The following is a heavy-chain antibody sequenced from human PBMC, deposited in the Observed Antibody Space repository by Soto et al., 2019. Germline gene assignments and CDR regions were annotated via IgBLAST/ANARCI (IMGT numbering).Heavy chain of an antibody. J-gene: IGHJ6*02. CDR1: GFTFSSYG. D-gene: IGHD2-2*01. Sequence: SLRLSCAASGFTFSSYGMHWVRQAPGKGLVWVAVISNDGSNKYYADSVRGRFTISRDNSKNTLYLQMNSLRAEDTAVYYCAKEARPIVVTTTTYYYYVMDVWGQGTTVTVSS. CDR3: AKEARPIVVTTTTYYYYVMDV. CDR2: ISNDGSNK. V-gene: IGHV3-30*18.